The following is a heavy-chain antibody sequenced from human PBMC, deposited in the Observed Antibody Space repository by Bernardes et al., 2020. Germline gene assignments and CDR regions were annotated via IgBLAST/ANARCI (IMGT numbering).Heavy chain of an antibody. CDR1: GFTVSSNY. Sequence: GGSLRLSCAASGFTVSSNYMSWVRQAPGKGLEWVSVTYSGGSTYYADSVKGRFTISRDNSKNTLYLQMNSLRAEDTAVYYCARTLVTWAFDIWGQGTMVTVSS. CDR2: TYSGGST. CDR3: ARTLVTWAFDI. V-gene: IGHV3-53*01. D-gene: IGHD2-21*02. J-gene: IGHJ3*02.